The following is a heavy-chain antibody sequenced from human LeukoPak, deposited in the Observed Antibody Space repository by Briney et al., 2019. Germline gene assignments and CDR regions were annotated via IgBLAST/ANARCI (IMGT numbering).Heavy chain of an antibody. CDR3: AREPRSPGGRGRPFDF. J-gene: IGHJ4*02. V-gene: IGHV4-39*02. CDR2: FYYTGST. Sequence: SETLSLTCSVSGASISRNTYYWGWIRQSPGKGLEWIGTFYYTGSTYYNPSLKSRITISVDTSKNHFSLRLSSVTAAGTAVYYCAREPRSPGGRGRPFDFWGQGTLVTVSS. D-gene: IGHD2-15*01. CDR1: GASISRNTYY.